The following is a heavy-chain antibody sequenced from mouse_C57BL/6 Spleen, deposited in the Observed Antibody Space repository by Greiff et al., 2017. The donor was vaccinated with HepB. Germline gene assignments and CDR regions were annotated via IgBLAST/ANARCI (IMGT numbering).Heavy chain of an antibody. CDR2: IDPSDSYT. D-gene: IGHD2-2*01. CDR1: GYTFTSYW. V-gene: IGHV1-69*01. CDR3: ARGGYDRPYYFDY. Sequence: QVQLQQPGAELVMPGASVKLSCKASGYTFTSYWMHWVKQRPGQGLEWIGEIDPSDSYTNYNQKFKGKSTLTVDKSSSTAYMQLSSLTSEDSAVYYCARGGYDRPYYFDYWGQGTTLTGSS. J-gene: IGHJ2*01.